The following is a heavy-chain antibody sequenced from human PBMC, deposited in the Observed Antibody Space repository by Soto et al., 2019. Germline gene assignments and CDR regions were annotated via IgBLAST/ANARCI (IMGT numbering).Heavy chain of an antibody. CDR3: VRQGIDYLHGLVDV. D-gene: IGHD4-17*01. CDR1: SGPDRSHN. CDR2: VYYTGDT. J-gene: IGHJ6*02. Sequence: QVQLQQSGPRLVKPSETLSLTCTDSSGPDRSHNWGWILQPPGRGLEWIGYVYYTGDTAYNPSLRGRVTISADTSTNDISLTLNSLTASDTAVYYCVRQGIDYLHGLVDVWGQGTTVSVSS. V-gene: IGHV4-59*08.